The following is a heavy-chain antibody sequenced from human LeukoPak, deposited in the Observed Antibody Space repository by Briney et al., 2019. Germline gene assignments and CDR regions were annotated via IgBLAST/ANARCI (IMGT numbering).Heavy chain of an antibody. D-gene: IGHD2-2*03. CDR3: ARLDIVLS. Sequence: GGSLRLSCAASGFTFSGYSMNWVRQAPGKGLEWVSCITSSSRYIYYADSVKGRFTISRDDSKNTLYLQMNSLTAEDTAMYYCARLDIVLSWGQGALVTVSS. CDR1: GFTFSGYS. J-gene: IGHJ5*02. V-gene: IGHV3-21*01. CDR2: ITSSSRYI.